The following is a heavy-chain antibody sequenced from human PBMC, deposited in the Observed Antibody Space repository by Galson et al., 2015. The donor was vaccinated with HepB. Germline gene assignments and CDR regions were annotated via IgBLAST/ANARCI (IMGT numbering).Heavy chain of an antibody. CDR2: IDNDGSNT. J-gene: IGHJ5*01. V-gene: IGHV3-74*01. CDR3: TRGGFRGTRRGVFDS. CDR1: GFTFSNYW. D-gene: IGHD1-1*01. Sequence: SLRLSCAVPGFTFSNYWMHWVRQASGKGLVWVSRIDNDGSNTRYADSVKGRFTISRDNARNTLYLQMDSLRVEDTAIYYCTRGGFRGTRRGVFDSWGQGIRVSVSS.